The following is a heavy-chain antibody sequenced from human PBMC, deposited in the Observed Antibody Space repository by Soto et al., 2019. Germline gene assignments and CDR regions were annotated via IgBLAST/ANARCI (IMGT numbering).Heavy chain of an antibody. J-gene: IGHJ6*02. CDR1: GFILSTYT. CDR3: AREKSGSWDV. D-gene: IGHD1-26*01. Sequence: GGSLRLSCVASGFILSTYTMSWVRQAPGAGLEWVTSISSSSSNIYYAGSVKGRFTVSRDNAKNSLYLQLTGLRVEDTAFYYCAREKSGSWDVWGQGTTVTVSS. CDR2: ISSSSSNI. V-gene: IGHV3-21*01.